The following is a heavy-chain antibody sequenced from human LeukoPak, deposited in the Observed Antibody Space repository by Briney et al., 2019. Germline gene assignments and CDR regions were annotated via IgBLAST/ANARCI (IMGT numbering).Heavy chain of an antibody. J-gene: IGHJ4*02. CDR3: ARSTTVTPYYFDY. V-gene: IGHV1-69*13. CDR1: GGTFSSYA. Sequence: EASVKVSCKASGGTFSSYAISWVRQAPGQGLEWMGGIIPIFGTANYAQKFQGRVTITADVSTSTAYMELSSLRSEDTAVYYCARSTTVTPYYFDYWGQGTLVTVSS. D-gene: IGHD4-17*01. CDR2: IIPIFGTA.